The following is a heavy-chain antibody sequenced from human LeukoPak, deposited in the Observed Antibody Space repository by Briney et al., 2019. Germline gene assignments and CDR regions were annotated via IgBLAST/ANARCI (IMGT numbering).Heavy chain of an antibody. CDR1: GFPFRSYW. CDR2: IYSDGSRT. V-gene: IGHV3-74*01. J-gene: IGHJ6*03. D-gene: IGHD3-10*01. CDR3: ARSMVRGVMAAGGFMDV. Sequence: PGGSLRLSCAASGFPFRSYWMLYVRQAPGKTLVWVSRIYSDGSRTSYAASVTGRFIISRVHAPITPYLQLNSLRAEDTAVYYCARSMVRGVMAAGGFMDVWGKGTTVTVSS.